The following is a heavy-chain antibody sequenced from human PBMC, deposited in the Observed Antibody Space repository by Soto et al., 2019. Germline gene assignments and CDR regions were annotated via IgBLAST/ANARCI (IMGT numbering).Heavy chain of an antibody. D-gene: IGHD5-12*01. J-gene: IGHJ6*03. CDR3: ASTLRLANYYYYMDV. CDR1: GGSISSYY. CDR2: IYYSGST. Sequence: QVQLQESGPGLVKPSETLSLTCTVSGGSISSYYWSWIRQPPGKGLEWLGYIYYSGSTNYNPSLKSRVTKSVDTYNKQLALKQSSVTAADTGVYYCASTLRLANYYYYMDVWGKGTTVTVSS. V-gene: IGHV4-59*08.